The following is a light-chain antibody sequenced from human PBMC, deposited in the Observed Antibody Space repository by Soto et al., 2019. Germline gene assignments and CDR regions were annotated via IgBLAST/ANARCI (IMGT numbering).Light chain of an antibody. CDR3: QQRSNTRLN. CDR1: QSVSSY. Sequence: EIVLTQSPATLSLSPGERATLSCRASQSVSSYLAWYHQKPGQAPRLLIYDASNRATGIPARFSGSGSGTDFTLTISSLEPEDFAVYYGQQRSNTRLNFGGGTKVGSK. V-gene: IGKV3-11*01. J-gene: IGKJ4*01. CDR2: DAS.